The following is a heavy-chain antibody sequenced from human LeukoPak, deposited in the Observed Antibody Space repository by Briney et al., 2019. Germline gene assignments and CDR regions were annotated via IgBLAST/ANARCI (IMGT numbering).Heavy chain of an antibody. V-gene: IGHV4-39*07. D-gene: IGHD2-2*01. CDR1: GGSISSSSYY. CDR3: ARWEVVPAAGDY. Sequence: PSETLSLTCTVSGGSISSSSYYWGWIRQPPGKGLEWIGSIYYSGSTYYNPSLKSRVTISVDTSKNQFSLKLSSVTAADTAVYYCARWEVVPAAGDYWGQGTLVTVSS. J-gene: IGHJ4*02. CDR2: IYYSGST.